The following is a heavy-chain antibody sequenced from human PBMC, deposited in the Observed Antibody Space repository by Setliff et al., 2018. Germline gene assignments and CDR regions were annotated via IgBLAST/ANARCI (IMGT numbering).Heavy chain of an antibody. D-gene: IGHD2-2*01. Sequence: PGGSLRLSCAASGFTFSSYAMSWVRQAPGKGLEWVSAISGSGGSTYYADSVKGRFTISRDNSKNTLYLQMNSLRAEDTAVYYCARDQFSVIWDQLLNYFDYWGQGTPVTVSS. J-gene: IGHJ4*02. V-gene: IGHV3-23*01. CDR2: ISGSGGST. CDR3: ARDQFSVIWDQLLNYFDY. CDR1: GFTFSSYA.